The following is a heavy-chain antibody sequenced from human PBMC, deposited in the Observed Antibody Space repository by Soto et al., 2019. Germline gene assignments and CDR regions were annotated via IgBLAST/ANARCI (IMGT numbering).Heavy chain of an antibody. CDR1: GASLSDNY. J-gene: IGHJ5*02. Sequence: PSSTLSLSCAVYGASLSDNYCHWLRQPPGKGLEWIGEINHSGNTNYNPSLRSRVTISIDTSKNQLSLNLRSVSAADTAVYYCARGRGAFDAWGQGSPDSVSS. CDR3: ARGRGAFDA. V-gene: IGHV4-34*01. CDR2: INHSGNT.